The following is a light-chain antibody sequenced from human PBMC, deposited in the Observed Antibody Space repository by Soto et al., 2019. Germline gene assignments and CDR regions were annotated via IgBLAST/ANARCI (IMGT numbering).Light chain of an antibody. V-gene: IGKV3-20*01. CDR2: GAS. CDR3: QQYSSYPPEFT. J-gene: IGKJ3*01. CDR1: HSISSNY. Sequence: EIVLTQSPGTLSFSPGERATLSCRASHSISSNYLAWYQQRPGQAPRPLIFGASYRTTGIPDRFSGSGSGTDFTLTISRLEPEDFAVYYCQQYSSYPPEFTFGPGTRVDSK.